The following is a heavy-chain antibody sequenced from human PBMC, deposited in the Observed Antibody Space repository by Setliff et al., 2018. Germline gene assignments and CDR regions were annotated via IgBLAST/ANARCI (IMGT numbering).Heavy chain of an antibody. V-gene: IGHV3-53*01. CDR2: TYSNGAT. D-gene: IGHD3-10*01. Sequence: GESLKISCAASGFVVSNNEMSWVRQAPGKGLEWVSVTYSNGATNYADSVKGRFIISRDNSKNTLYLQMNSLRGEDTALYYCRLWFEETLRDYWGKGTLVTVS. CDR3: RLWFEETLRDY. J-gene: IGHJ4*02. CDR1: GFVVSNNE.